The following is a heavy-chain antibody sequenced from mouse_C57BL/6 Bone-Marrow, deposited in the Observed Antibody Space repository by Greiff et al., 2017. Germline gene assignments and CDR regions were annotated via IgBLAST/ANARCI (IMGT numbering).Heavy chain of an antibody. V-gene: IGHV3-8*01. CDR3: EREGEYCYSSSSYYYAMDY. CDR1: GYSITSDY. Sequence: VQLQESGPGLAKPSQTLSLTCSVTGYSITSDYWNWIRKFPGNKLEYMGYISYSGSTYYNPSLKSRISITRDTSKNPYYLPVNSVTTEDTATSYCEREGEYCYSSSSYYYAMDYWGQGTSVTVSS. D-gene: IGHD1-1*01. CDR2: ISYSGST. J-gene: IGHJ4*01.